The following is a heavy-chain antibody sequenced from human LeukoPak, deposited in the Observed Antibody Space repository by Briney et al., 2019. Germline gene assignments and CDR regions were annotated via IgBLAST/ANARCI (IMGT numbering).Heavy chain of an antibody. Sequence: GRSLRLSCAASGFTFSSYAMHWVRQASGKGLEWVAVISYDGSNKYYADSVKGRFTISRDNSKNTLYLQMNSLRAEDTAVYYCARDSSSWYGDYYFDYWGQGTLVTVSS. CDR3: ARDSSSWYGDYYFDY. J-gene: IGHJ4*02. D-gene: IGHD6-13*01. CDR2: ISYDGSNK. CDR1: GFTFSSYA. V-gene: IGHV3-30-3*01.